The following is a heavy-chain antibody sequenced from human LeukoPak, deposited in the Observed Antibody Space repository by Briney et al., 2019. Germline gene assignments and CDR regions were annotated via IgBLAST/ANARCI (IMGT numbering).Heavy chain of an antibody. J-gene: IGHJ6*02. D-gene: IGHD6-19*01. V-gene: IGHV1-8*01. CDR2: MNPNSGNT. CDR1: GYTFTSYD. CDR3: ARGRGCYGVYYYYGMDV. Sequence: GASVKVSCKASGYTFTSYDINWVRQATGQGLEWMGWMNPNSGNTGYAQKFQGRVTMTRNTSISTAYMELSSLRSEDTAVYYCARGRGCYGVYYYYGMDVWGQGTTVTVSS.